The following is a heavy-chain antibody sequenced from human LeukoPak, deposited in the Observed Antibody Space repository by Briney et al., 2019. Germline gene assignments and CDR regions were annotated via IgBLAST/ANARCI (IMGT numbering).Heavy chain of an antibody. CDR2: IYSGGST. J-gene: IGHJ4*02. CDR3: AKDGDYYDSSGPIDY. D-gene: IGHD3-22*01. CDR1: GFTVSSNY. Sequence: GGSLRLSCAASGFTVSSNYMSWVRQAPGKGLEWVSVIYSGGSTYYADSVKGGFTISRDNSKNTLYLQMNSLRAEDTALYYCAKDGDYYDSSGPIDYWGQGTLVTVSS. V-gene: IGHV3-53*05.